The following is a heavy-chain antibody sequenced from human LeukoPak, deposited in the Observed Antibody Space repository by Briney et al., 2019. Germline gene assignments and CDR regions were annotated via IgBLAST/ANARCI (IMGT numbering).Heavy chain of an antibody. V-gene: IGHV3-23*01. CDR2: ISVSRGRT. CDR3: AKVSSRGTGNMDV. J-gene: IGHJ6*03. D-gene: IGHD1-1*01. CDR1: GFTFSSYG. Sequence: GGSLSLSCSASGFTFSSYGRMWVRQAPGLGREGRSAISVSRGRTYYADSVKGRFTISRDNSKNTLYLQMNSLRAEDTAVYYCAKVSSRGTGNMDVWGKGTTVTVSS.